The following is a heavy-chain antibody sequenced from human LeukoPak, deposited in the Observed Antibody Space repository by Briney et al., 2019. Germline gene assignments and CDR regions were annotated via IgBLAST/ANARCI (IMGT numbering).Heavy chain of an antibody. J-gene: IGHJ6*03. CDR2: IRYDGGNT. CDR1: GFIFSNYA. Sequence: GGSLRLSCAAPGFIFSNYAMQCVRQAPGMGLEWVAFIRYDGGNTYYADSVKGRFAISRDNSKNTMYLQMNSLNAEDTAVYYCAKDEVVPGYYYTDVWGRGTTVTISS. V-gene: IGHV3-30*02. CDR3: AKDEVVPGYYYTDV. D-gene: IGHD2-2*01.